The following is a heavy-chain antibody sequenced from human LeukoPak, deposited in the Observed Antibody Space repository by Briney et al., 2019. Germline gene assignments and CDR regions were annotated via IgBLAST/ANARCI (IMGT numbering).Heavy chain of an antibody. CDR3: ARDLITMVRGVILAVGYFDY. Sequence: SETLSLTCTVSGGSISSYYWSWIRQPPGKGLEWIGYIYYSGSTNYKPSLKSRVTISVDTSKDQFSLKLSSVTAADTAVYYCARDLITMVRGVILAVGYFDYWGQGTLVTVSS. J-gene: IGHJ4*02. CDR1: GGSISSYY. D-gene: IGHD3-10*01. V-gene: IGHV4-59*12. CDR2: IYYSGST.